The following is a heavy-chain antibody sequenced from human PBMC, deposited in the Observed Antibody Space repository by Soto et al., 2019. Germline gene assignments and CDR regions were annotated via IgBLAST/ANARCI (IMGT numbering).Heavy chain of an antibody. J-gene: IGHJ6*02. Sequence: SDTLSLTCTVSGDSISRGAYYWTWIRQHPVKGLEWIGYISNSGRTYYNPSLKSRLTISLDTSENQFSLKLTSVTAADTAVYYCARGGMVRGVIIMTRYYGMDVWGQGTTVTVS. D-gene: IGHD3-10*01. CDR1: GDSISRGAYY. CDR2: ISNSGRT. CDR3: ARGGMVRGVIIMTRYYGMDV. V-gene: IGHV4-31*03.